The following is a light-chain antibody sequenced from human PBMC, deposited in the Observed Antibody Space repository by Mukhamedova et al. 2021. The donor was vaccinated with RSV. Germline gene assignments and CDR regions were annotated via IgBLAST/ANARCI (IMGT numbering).Light chain of an antibody. V-gene: IGKV3-11*01. CDR3: QQRTSWLWT. Sequence: NRATGIPARFSGGGSETDFTLTISSLEPEDSAVYYCQQRTSWLWTFGQGTKVEIK. J-gene: IGKJ1*01.